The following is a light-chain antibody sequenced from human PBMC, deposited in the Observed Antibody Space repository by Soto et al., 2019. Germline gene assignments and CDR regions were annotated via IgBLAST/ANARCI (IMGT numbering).Light chain of an antibody. CDR3: QQYGSSPRT. J-gene: IGKJ2*02. CDR1: QSIGLA. CDR2: DAS. Sequence: EIVLTQSPATLSLSPGERATLSCRASQSIGLAIAWYQHKPGQAPRLLIFDASQRATGIPARFRGSGSGTDFTLSISSLEPEDFAVYYCQQYGSSPRTFGQGTKLEI. V-gene: IGKV3-11*01.